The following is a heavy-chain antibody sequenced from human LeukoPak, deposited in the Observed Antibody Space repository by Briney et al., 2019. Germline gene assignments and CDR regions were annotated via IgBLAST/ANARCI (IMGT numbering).Heavy chain of an antibody. J-gene: IGHJ3*02. CDR3: AKVYMVRGVMGAFDI. CDR1: GFTFDDYA. D-gene: IGHD3-10*01. CDR2: INWNSDSI. V-gene: IGHV3-9*01. Sequence: GGSLRLSCAVSGFTFDDYAMHWVRQVPGKGLEWVSGINWNSDSIGYADSVKGRFTTSRDNAKNSLYLQMNSLRAEDTALYYCAKVYMVRGVMGAFDIWGQGTMVTVSS.